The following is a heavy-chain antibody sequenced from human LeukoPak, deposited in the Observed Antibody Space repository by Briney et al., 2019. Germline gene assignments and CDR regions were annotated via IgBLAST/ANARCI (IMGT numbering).Heavy chain of an antibody. Sequence: ASETLSLTCAVSGYSISSGYYWGWIRQPPGKGLEWIGSIYHSGSTYYNPSLKSRVTISVDTSKNQFSLKLSSVTAADTAVYYCARWTGTTDAFDIWGQGTRVTVSS. D-gene: IGHD1-7*01. J-gene: IGHJ3*02. CDR3: ARWTGTTDAFDI. CDR1: GYSISSGYY. CDR2: IYHSGST. V-gene: IGHV4-38-2*01.